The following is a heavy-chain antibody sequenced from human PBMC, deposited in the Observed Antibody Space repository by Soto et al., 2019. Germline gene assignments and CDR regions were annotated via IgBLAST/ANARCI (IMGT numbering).Heavy chain of an antibody. CDR3: ARLGYCSSTSCYRKREGSQLPKYYYYMDV. CDR2: IYYSGST. Sequence: SETLSLTCTVSGGSISSYYWSWIRQPPGKGLEWIGYIYYSGSTNYNPSLKSRVTISVDTSKNQFSLKLSSVTAADTAVYYCARLGYCSSTSCYRKREGSQLPKYYYYMDVWGKGTTVTVSS. J-gene: IGHJ6*03. V-gene: IGHV4-59*01. D-gene: IGHD2-2*01. CDR1: GGSISSYY.